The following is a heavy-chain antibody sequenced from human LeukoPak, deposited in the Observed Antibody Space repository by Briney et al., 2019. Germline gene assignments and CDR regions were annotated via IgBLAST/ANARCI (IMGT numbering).Heavy chain of an antibody. Sequence: SETLSLTCTVSGGSISSYCWSWIRQTPGKGLEWIGYIYYRGSTNYNPSLKSRVTIPVDTSKNQFTLNLGSVTAAGTAVYYCARSTDRRAVVVRRFDYWGQGTLVTVCS. J-gene: IGHJ4*02. D-gene: IGHD2-21*01. V-gene: IGHV4-59*01. CDR3: ARSTDRRAVVVRRFDY. CDR1: GGSISSYC. CDR2: IYYRGST.